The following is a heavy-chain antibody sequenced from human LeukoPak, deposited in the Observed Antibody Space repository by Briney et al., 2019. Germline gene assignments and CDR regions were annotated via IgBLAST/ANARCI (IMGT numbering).Heavy chain of an antibody. CDR2: IYHSGST. Sequence: SETLSLTCTVSGYSISSGYYWGWIRQPPGKGLEWIGSIYHSGSTYYNPSLKSRVTISVDTSKNHFSLKLSSVTAADTAVYYCAREYADYNPAACWGQGTLVTVSS. CDR3: AREYADYNPAAC. D-gene: IGHD3-10*01. CDR1: GYSISSGYY. V-gene: IGHV4-38-2*02. J-gene: IGHJ4*02.